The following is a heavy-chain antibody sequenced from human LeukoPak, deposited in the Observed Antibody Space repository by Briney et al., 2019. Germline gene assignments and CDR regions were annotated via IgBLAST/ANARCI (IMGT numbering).Heavy chain of an antibody. CDR1: GGSINNYY. V-gene: IGHV4-4*07. D-gene: IGHD3-3*01. J-gene: IGHJ6*03. Sequence: PSETLSLTCTVSGGSINNYYWSWIRQPAGKGLEWIGRIYTRGSTNYNPSLKSRVTMSVDTSKNQFSLNLSSVTAADTAVYYCAKHDTVFGAAHFYMDVWGKGTTVTVSS. CDR2: IYTRGST. CDR3: AKHDTVFGAAHFYMDV.